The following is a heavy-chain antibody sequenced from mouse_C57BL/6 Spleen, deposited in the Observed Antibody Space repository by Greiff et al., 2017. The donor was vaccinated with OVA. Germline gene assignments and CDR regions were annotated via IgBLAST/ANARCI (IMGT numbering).Heavy chain of an antibody. J-gene: IGHJ2*01. CDR3: ARRGSYYYGSSPYYFDY. CDR1: GYTFTSYW. CDR2: IDPSDSYT. Sequence: VQLQQPGAELVMPGASVKLSCKASGYTFTSYWMHWVKQRPGQGLEWIEEIDPSDSYTNYNQKFKGKSTLTVDKSSSTAYMQLSSLTSEDSAVYYCARRGSYYYGSSPYYFDYWGQGTTLTVSS. V-gene: IGHV1-69*01. D-gene: IGHD1-1*01.